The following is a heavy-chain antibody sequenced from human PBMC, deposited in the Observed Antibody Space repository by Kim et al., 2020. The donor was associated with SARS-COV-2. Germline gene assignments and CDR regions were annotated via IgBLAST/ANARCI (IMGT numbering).Heavy chain of an antibody. V-gene: IGHV3-30*07. J-gene: IGHJ4*02. Sequence: ADSVKGRFTLSREKSKNTLYLQMNSLRAEDTAVYYCAREGGATVTTGIDYWGQGTLVTVSS. D-gene: IGHD4-4*01. CDR3: AREGGATVTTGIDY.